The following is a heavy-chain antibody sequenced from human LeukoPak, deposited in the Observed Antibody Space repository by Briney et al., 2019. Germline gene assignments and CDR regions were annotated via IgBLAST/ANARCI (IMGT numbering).Heavy chain of an antibody. CDR1: GFTFSSYG. Sequence: GGSLRLSCAASGFTFSSYGMNWVRQAPGKGLEWVSSISSSSSYIYYADSVKGRFAISRDNAKNSLYLQMNSLRAEDTAVYYRAREPERDSSVHFDYWGQGTLVTVSS. V-gene: IGHV3-21*01. CDR2: ISSSSSYI. CDR3: AREPERDSSVHFDY. D-gene: IGHD3-22*01. J-gene: IGHJ4*02.